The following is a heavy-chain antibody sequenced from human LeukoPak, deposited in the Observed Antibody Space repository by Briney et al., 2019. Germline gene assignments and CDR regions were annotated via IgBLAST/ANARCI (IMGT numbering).Heavy chain of an antibody. CDR2: ISSSSSTI. J-gene: IGHJ4*02. Sequence: PGGSLRLSCTASGFTFSSYSMDWVRQAPGKGLEWVSHISSSSSTIYYADSVKGRFTISRDDAKNSLYLQMNSLRADDTAVYYCARGLGATTGGSGYWGQGTLVTVSS. CDR1: GFTFSSYS. V-gene: IGHV3-48*04. D-gene: IGHD1-26*01. CDR3: ARGLGATTGGSGY.